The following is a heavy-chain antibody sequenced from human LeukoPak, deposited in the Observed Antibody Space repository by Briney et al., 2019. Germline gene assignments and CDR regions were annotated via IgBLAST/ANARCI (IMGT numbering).Heavy chain of an antibody. Sequence: ASVKVSCKASGYTFTSYGISWVRQAPGQGLEWMGWISAYNGNTNYAQKLQGRVTMTTDTSTSTAYMELRSLRSDDTAVYCCARELTTRLFMTTVKVGGGAFDYWGQGTLVTVSS. J-gene: IGHJ4*02. CDR2: ISAYNGNT. V-gene: IGHV1-18*01. CDR3: ARELTTRLFMTTVKVGGGAFDY. D-gene: IGHD4-11*01. CDR1: GYTFTSYG.